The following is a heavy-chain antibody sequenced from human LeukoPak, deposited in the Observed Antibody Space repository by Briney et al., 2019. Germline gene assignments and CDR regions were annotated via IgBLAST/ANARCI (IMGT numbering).Heavy chain of an antibody. CDR1: GFTFGDYA. Sequence: SGGSLRLPCTASGFTFGDYAMSWVRQAPGKGLEWVGFIRSKAYGGTTEYAASVKGRFTISRDDSKSIAYLQMNSLKTEDTAVYYCTRVSTVTHYWGQGTLVTVSS. D-gene: IGHD4-17*01. V-gene: IGHV3-49*04. CDR2: IRSKAYGGTT. CDR3: TRVSTVTHY. J-gene: IGHJ4*02.